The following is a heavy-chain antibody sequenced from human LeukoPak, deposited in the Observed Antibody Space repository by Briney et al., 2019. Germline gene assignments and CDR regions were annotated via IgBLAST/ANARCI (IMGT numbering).Heavy chain of an antibody. J-gene: IGHJ4*02. Sequence: GETLRLSCAVSGFTISSYAMSWVRQAPGKGLEWVSAISGSGGSTYYADSVKGRFTISRDNSKNTLYLQMKSLRAEDTAVYYCAKGQNTTMGSYYFDYWGQGTLVTVSS. CDR3: AKGQNTTMGSYYFDY. CDR2: ISGSGGST. V-gene: IGHV3-23*01. CDR1: GFTISSYA. D-gene: IGHD5-18*01.